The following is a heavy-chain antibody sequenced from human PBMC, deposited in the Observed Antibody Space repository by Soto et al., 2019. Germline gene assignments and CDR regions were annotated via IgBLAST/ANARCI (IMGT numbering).Heavy chain of an antibody. CDR3: VRSPDYDSSYDVDV. CDR1: GFIFSDSA. J-gene: IGHJ6*02. Sequence: XVSLRLSCAASGFIFSDSAIHWVRQASGKGLEWLGRIRSEANSHATAYAASLKGRFTTSRDDSKNTADLQMDSLKTEDTAVYYCVRSPDYDSSYDVDVWGQGTTVTVSS. V-gene: IGHV3-73*01. D-gene: IGHD4-17*01. CDR2: IRSEANSHAT.